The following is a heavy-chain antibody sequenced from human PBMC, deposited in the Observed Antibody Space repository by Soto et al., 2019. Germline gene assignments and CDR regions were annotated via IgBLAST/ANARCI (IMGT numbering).Heavy chain of an antibody. V-gene: IGHV3-43*01. CDR3: AKDSTGYYDSSGYYYFDY. CDR1: GFTFDDYT. Sequence: EVQLVESGGVVVQPGGSLRLSCAASGFTFDDYTMHWVRQAPGKGLEWVSLISWDGGSTYYADSVKGRFTISRDNSKNSLYLQMNSLRTEDTALYYCAKDSTGYYDSSGYYYFDYWGQGTLVTVSS. D-gene: IGHD3-22*01. J-gene: IGHJ4*02. CDR2: ISWDGGST.